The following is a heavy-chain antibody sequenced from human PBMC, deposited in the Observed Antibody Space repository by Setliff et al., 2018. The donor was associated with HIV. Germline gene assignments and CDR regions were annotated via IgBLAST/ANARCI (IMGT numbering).Heavy chain of an antibody. CDR1: GFTFSTYA. D-gene: IGHD4-17*01. Sequence: LSLSCAASGFTFSTYAMHWVRQAPGKGLEWVALISHDGTYKYYADSVKGRFTISRDNSKNTLYLQMNSLRAEDTAVYYCAKDASPPNYGDYPNFDFWGQGTLVTVSS. CDR3: AKDASPPNYGDYPNFDF. V-gene: IGHV3-30*04. J-gene: IGHJ4*02. CDR2: ISHDGTYK.